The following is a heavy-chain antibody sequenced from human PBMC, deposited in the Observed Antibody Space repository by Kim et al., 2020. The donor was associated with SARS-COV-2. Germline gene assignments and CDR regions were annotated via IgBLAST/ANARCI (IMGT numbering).Heavy chain of an antibody. J-gene: IGHJ6*02. CDR3: ARDGVAVAGTYYYYGMDV. Sequence: KGRFTISRDNAKNSLSLQMNRLRAEDTAVYYCARDGVAVAGTYYYYGMDVWGQGTTVTVSS. V-gene: IGHV3-11*04. D-gene: IGHD6-19*01.